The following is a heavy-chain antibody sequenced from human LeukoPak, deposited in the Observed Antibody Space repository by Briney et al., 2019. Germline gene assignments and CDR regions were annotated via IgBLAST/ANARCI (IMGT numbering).Heavy chain of an antibody. CDR3: ARDRIDYDILTGTKDDAFDI. CDR1: GYTFTSYY. J-gene: IGHJ3*02. V-gene: IGHV1-46*01. Sequence: ASVKVACKASGYTFTSYYMHWVRQAPGQGLEWMGIINPSGGSTSYAQKFQGRVTMTRDMSTSTVYMELSSLRSEDTAVYYCARDRIDYDILTGTKDDAFDIWGQGTMVTVSS. CDR2: INPSGGST. D-gene: IGHD3-9*01.